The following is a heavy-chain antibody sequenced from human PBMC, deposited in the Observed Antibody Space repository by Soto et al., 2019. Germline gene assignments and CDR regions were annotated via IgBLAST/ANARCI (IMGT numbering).Heavy chain of an antibody. J-gene: IGHJ5*02. CDR3: AKDGGPERITMVRGVIPIRWFDP. CDR1: GFTFSSYA. Sequence: SLRLSCAASGFTFSSYAMSWVRQAPGKGLEWVSAISGSGGSTYYADSVKGRFTISRDNSKNTLYLQMNSLRAEDTAVYYCAKDGGPERITMVRGVIPIRWFDPWGQGTLVTVSS. CDR2: ISGSGGST. V-gene: IGHV3-23*01. D-gene: IGHD3-10*01.